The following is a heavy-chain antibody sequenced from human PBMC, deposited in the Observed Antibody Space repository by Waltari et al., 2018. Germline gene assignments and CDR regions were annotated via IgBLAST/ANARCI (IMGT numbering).Heavy chain of an antibody. V-gene: IGHV1-24*01. CDR1: GYTLTELS. Sequence: QVQLVQSGAEVKKPGASVNVSCKVSGYTLTELSMHWVRQAPGTGLEWMGGFDPEDGETIYAQKFQGRVTMTEDTSTDTAYMELSSLRSEDTAVYYCATFQRRSDYFDYWGQGTLVTVSS. CDR3: ATFQRRSDYFDY. CDR2: FDPEDGET. D-gene: IGHD6-25*01. J-gene: IGHJ4*02.